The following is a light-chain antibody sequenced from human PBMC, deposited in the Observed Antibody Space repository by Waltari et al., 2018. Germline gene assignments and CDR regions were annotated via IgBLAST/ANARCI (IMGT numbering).Light chain of an antibody. V-gene: IGLV3-1*01. Sequence: SYELTQPPSVSVSPGQPASIPCSGHKLGDNYASWYQHKPGQSPVLVIYQDDRRPSGVPERFSGSNSGNTATLTISGTQAMDEADFYCQAWGSSTEVVFGGGTKLTVL. CDR3: QAWGSSTEVV. J-gene: IGLJ3*02. CDR1: KLGDNY. CDR2: QDD.